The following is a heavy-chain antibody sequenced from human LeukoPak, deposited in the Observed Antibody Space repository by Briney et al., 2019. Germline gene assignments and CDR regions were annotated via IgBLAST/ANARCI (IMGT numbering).Heavy chain of an antibody. J-gene: IGHJ4*02. CDR3: ATDYYYDSSGSYYTVDY. Sequence: ASVKVSCKASGYTFTDYYMHWVRQAPGKGLEWMGGFDPEDGETFYAQKFQGRVTMTEDTSTDTAYMELSSLRSEDTAVYYCATDYYYDSSGSYYTVDYWGQGTLVTVPS. V-gene: IGHV1-24*01. CDR2: FDPEDGET. D-gene: IGHD3-22*01. CDR1: GYTFTDYY.